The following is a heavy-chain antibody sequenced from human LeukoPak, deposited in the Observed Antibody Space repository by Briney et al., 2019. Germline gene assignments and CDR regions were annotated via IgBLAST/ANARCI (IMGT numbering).Heavy chain of an antibody. CDR2: IYTSGST. D-gene: IGHD3-22*01. CDR1: GGSISSGSYY. V-gene: IGHV4-61*02. J-gene: IGHJ3*02. CDR3: AREDYDSSGYYRHAFDI. Sequence: SQTLSLTCTVSGGSISSGSYYWSWIRQPAGKGLEWIGRIYTSGSTNYNPSLKSRVTMSVDTSKNQFSLKLSSVTAADTAVYYCAREDYDSSGYYRHAFDIWGQGTMVTVSS.